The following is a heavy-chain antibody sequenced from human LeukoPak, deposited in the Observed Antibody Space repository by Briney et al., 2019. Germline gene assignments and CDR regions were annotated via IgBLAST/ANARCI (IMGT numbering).Heavy chain of an antibody. CDR2: ISGSGGST. Sequence: PGGSLRLSCAASGFTFSSYAMSWVRQAPGKGLEWVSAISGSGGSTYYADSVKGRFTISRDNSKNTLYLQMNSLRAEDTAVYYCARDPLRYGSGYYGGSYYSYAMDVWGQGTTVTVSS. J-gene: IGHJ6*02. D-gene: IGHD2-15*01. CDR1: GFTFSSYA. V-gene: IGHV3-23*01. CDR3: ARDPLRYGSGYYGGSYYSYAMDV.